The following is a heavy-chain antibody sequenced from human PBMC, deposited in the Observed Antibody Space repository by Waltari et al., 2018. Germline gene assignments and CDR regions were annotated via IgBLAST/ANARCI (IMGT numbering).Heavy chain of an antibody. CDR1: GGSIRRCGYY. CDR2: IYYSGST. V-gene: IGHV4-31*03. CDR3: AKQAAAGSSVRWKGAFDI. D-gene: IGHD6-13*01. J-gene: IGHJ3*02. Sequence: QVQLQESGPGLVKPSQTLSLTCTVSGGSIRRCGYYWSWIRQPPGKGLEWIGYIYYSGSTYYNPSLKSRVTISVDTSKNQFSLKLSSVTAADTAVYYCAKQAAAGSSVRWKGAFDIWGQGTMDTVSS.